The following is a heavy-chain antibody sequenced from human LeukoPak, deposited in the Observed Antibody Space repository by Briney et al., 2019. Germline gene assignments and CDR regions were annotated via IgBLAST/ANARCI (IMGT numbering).Heavy chain of an antibody. D-gene: IGHD6-13*01. CDR1: GFTFSSYA. CDR2: VSGSGGST. CDR3: AKAQYSSSWLPSVHDAFDI. Sequence: GGSLRLSCAASGFTFSSYAMSWVRQAPGKGLEWVSAVSGSGGSTYYADSVKGRFTISRDNSKNTLYLQMNSLRAEDTAVYYCAKAQYSSSWLPSVHDAFDIWGQGTMVTVSS. J-gene: IGHJ3*02. V-gene: IGHV3-23*01.